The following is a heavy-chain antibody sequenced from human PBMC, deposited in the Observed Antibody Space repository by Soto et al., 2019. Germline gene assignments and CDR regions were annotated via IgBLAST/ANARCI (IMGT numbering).Heavy chain of an antibody. J-gene: IGHJ4*02. CDR3: NTGLGQQQAVFDF. V-gene: IGHV3-15*01. Sequence: EVQLVESGGGFIKPGGSLKLSCAASGFTFENAWLSWVRQAPGKGLEWVGRIKSKIDGETTDYAAPVKGRFTISRDDSKNMLYLQMNSLKTEDTAVYYCNTGLGQQQAVFDFWGQGAPVTVSS. D-gene: IGHD6-13*01. CDR1: GFTFENAW. CDR2: IKSKIDGETT.